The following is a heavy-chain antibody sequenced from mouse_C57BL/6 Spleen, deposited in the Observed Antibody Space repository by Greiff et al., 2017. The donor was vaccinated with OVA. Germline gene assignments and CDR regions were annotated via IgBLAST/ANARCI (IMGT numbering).Heavy chain of an antibody. CDR3: ARGYYYGSSHWYFDV. D-gene: IGHD1-1*01. V-gene: IGHV1-69*01. Sequence: QVQLQQPGAELVMPGASVKLSCKASGYTFPSYWMHWVKQRPGQGLEWIGEIDPSDSYTNYNPKLKGKFTLTVDKSSSTAYMQLSSLTSEDSAVYDCARGYYYGSSHWYFDVWGTGTTVTVSS. J-gene: IGHJ1*03. CDR2: IDPSDSYT. CDR1: GYTFPSYW.